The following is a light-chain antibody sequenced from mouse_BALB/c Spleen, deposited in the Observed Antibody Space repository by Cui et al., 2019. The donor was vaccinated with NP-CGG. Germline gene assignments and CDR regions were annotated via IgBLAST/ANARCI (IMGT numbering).Light chain of an antibody. CDR1: TAAITTSNY. J-gene: IGLJ1*01. CDR2: GTN. Sequence: QAVTTQESALTTSPGETVTPTCRSSTAAITTSNYANWVQERPDHLFTGLIGGTNNRAPGVPARFSGSLIGDKSALTITGAQTEDEAIYFCALWYSNHWVFGGGTKLTVL. V-gene: IGLV1*01. CDR3: ALWYSNHWV.